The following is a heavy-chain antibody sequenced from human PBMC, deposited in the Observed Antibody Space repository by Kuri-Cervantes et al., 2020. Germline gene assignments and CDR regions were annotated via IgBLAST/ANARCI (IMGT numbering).Heavy chain of an antibody. Sequence: GGSLRLSCAASEFTFSNYSMNWVRQAPGKGLEWVSSISGSNNYIYYADSVKGRFTISRDLAKNSVYLQMNSLRAGDTALYFCARNWHDGFDVWGQGTLVTVSS. J-gene: IGHJ3*01. CDR3: ARNWHDGFDV. CDR2: ISGSNNYI. V-gene: IGHV3-21*01. CDR1: EFTFSNYS. D-gene: IGHD1-1*01.